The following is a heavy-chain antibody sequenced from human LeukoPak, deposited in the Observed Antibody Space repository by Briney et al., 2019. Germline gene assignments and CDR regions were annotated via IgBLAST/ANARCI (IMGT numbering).Heavy chain of an antibody. D-gene: IGHD2-15*01. CDR2: IIPIFGTA. CDR3: TRGVGYCSGGSCYSEYNWFDP. Sequence: SVKVSCKSSGGTFSSYAISWVRQAPGQGLEWMGGIIPIFGTANYAQKFQGRVTITADKSTSTAYMELNSLRSEDTAVYYCTRGVGYCSGGSCYSEYNWFDPWGQGTLVTVSS. V-gene: IGHV1-69*06. J-gene: IGHJ5*02. CDR1: GGTFSSYA.